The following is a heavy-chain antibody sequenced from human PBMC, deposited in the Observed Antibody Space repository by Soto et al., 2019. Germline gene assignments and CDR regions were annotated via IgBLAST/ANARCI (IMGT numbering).Heavy chain of an antibody. D-gene: IGHD4-17*01. Sequence: GGSLRLSCAASGFTFSSYAMSWVRQAPGKGLEWVSAISGSGGSTYYADSVKGRFTISRDNSKNTLYLQMNSLRAEDTAVYYCANGPDGDYEQLGYWGQGTLVTVSS. V-gene: IGHV3-23*01. CDR2: ISGSGGST. CDR1: GFTFSSYA. J-gene: IGHJ4*02. CDR3: ANGPDGDYEQLGY.